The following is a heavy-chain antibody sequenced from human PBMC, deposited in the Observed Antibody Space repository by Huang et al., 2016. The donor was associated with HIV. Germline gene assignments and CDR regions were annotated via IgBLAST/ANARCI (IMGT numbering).Heavy chain of an antibody. Sequence: SGGSMSSYYWSWIRQPPGKGLEWIGYIYYSGSTNYNPSLKSRVTLSVDTSKNQFSLRLSSVTAADTAVYYCASASIAARRWFDPWGQGSLVTVSS. D-gene: IGHD6-6*01. J-gene: IGHJ5*02. CDR2: IYYSGST. CDR3: ASASIAARRWFDP. CDR1: GGSMSSYY. V-gene: IGHV4-59*01.